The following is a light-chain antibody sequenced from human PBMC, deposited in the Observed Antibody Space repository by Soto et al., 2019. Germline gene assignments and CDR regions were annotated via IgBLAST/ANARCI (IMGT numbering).Light chain of an antibody. Sequence: EIVLRKSADTRGEYSVEKTTLSCRASQSISTHLVWYQQKPGQAPRLPIYDASNRATGIPARFSGSGSGTDFTLTISSLEPEDFAVYYCQQRYNWPITFGQGTRLEI. CDR3: QQRYNWPIT. V-gene: IGKV3-11*01. J-gene: IGKJ5*01. CDR1: QSISTH. CDR2: DAS.